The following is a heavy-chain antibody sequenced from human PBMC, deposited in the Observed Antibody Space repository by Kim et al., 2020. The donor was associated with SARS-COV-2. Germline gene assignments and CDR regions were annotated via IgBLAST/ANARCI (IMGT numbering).Heavy chain of an antibody. CDR1: GFTFSSYG. CDR3: ARDRGFGPGDAFDI. Sequence: GGSLRLSCAASGFTFSSYGMHWVRQAPGKGLEWVAVIWYDGSNKYYADSVKGRFTISRDNSKNTLYLQMNSLRAEDTAVYYCARDRGFGPGDAFDIWGQGTMVTVSS. CDR2: IWYDGSNK. J-gene: IGHJ3*02. V-gene: IGHV3-33*01. D-gene: IGHD3-10*01.